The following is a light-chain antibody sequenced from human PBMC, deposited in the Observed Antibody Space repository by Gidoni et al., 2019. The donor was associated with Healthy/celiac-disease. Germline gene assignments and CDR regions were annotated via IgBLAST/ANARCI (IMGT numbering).Light chain of an antibody. J-gene: IGKJ4*01. CDR1: QSVSSY. V-gene: IGKV3-11*01. Sequence: EIVLTHSPATLSLSPGERATLSCRASQSVSSYLAWYQQKPGQAPRLLIYGASNRATGIPARFSGSGSGTDFTLTMSSLEPEDFAVYYCQQRSNWAPLTFXGXTRVKIK. CDR2: GAS. CDR3: QQRSNWAPLT.